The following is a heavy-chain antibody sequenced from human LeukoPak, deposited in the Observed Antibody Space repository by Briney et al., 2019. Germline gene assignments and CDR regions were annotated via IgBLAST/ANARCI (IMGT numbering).Heavy chain of an antibody. Sequence: ASVKVSCKASGCTFTSYAMHWVRQAPGQRLEWMGWINAGNGNTKYSQKFQGRVTITRDTSASTAYMELSSLRSEDTAVYYCARVISGWYLWGMDVWGQGTTVTVSS. V-gene: IGHV1-3*01. CDR3: ARVISGWYLWGMDV. J-gene: IGHJ6*02. D-gene: IGHD6-19*01. CDR1: GCTFTSYA. CDR2: INAGNGNT.